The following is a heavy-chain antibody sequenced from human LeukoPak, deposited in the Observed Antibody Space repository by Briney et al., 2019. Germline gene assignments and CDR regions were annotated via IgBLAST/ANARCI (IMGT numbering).Heavy chain of an antibody. J-gene: IGHJ4*02. V-gene: IGHV3-11*04. CDR2: ISRSGSTK. CDR1: GFTFSDYN. CDR3: ARERDSSGYYYHLVDY. D-gene: IGHD3-22*01. Sequence: PGGSLRLSCAASGFTFSDYNMRWIRQAPGKGLEWVSSISRSGSTKYYADSVKGRFTISRDNAKNSLFLQMNSLRAEDTAVYYCARERDSSGYYYHLVDYWGQGTLVTVSS.